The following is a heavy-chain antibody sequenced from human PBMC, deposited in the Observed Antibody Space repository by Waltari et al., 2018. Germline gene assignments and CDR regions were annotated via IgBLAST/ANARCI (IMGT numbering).Heavy chain of an antibody. Sequence: EVQLSESGGGLVQPGGSLRLSCATSGLTLSSYGMRWVRQAPGKGLEWVADIRDNGNTHYADSVKGRFTISRDISNSIVYLQMQSLRDEDTALYYCVGARDTPWGQGTLVTVSS. CDR3: VGARDTP. D-gene: IGHD2-21*01. J-gene: IGHJ5*02. CDR2: IRDNGNT. V-gene: IGHV3-23*01. CDR1: GLTLSSYG.